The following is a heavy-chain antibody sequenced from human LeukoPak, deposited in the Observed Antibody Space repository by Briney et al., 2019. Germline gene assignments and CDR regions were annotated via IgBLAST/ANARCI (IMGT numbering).Heavy chain of an antibody. Sequence: VASVKVSCKASGGTFSSYAIRWVRQAPGQGLEWMGGIIPIFGTANYAQKFQGRVTITADESTSTAHMELSSLRSEDTAVYYCASPPVGFGSYYFDYWGQGTLVTVSS. D-gene: IGHD1-26*01. CDR1: GGTFSSYA. CDR3: ASPPVGFGSYYFDY. V-gene: IGHV1-69*13. CDR2: IIPIFGTA. J-gene: IGHJ4*02.